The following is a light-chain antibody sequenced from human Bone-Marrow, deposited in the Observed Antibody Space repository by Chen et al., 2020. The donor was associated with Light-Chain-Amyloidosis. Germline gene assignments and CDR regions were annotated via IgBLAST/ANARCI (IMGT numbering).Light chain of an antibody. J-gene: IGKJ1*01. CDR2: SAS. CDR3: QQYENWPRT. Sequence: DIVMTQSPATPSVSPGERATLFCSASQSVSGNLAWYQQRPGQAPRLLIHSASTRATGVPARFGGSGFGTDFTLIISSLQSDDFASYYCQQYENWPRTFGQGTKV. V-gene: IGKV3-15*01. CDR1: QSVSGN.